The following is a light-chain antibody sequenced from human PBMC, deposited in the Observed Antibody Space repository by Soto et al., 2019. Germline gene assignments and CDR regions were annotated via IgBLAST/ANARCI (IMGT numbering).Light chain of an antibody. CDR2: YSS. Sequence: IVMTQSPATLSVSPGERATLSCRASQSIGSDLAWYQQRPGQAPRLLIYYSSTRATGIPAKFSGSGSGTEFSLTISSLQSVDSAVYYCQQYNDWPRTFGQGTKVDIK. CDR1: QSIGSD. CDR3: QQYNDWPRT. V-gene: IGKV3-15*01. J-gene: IGKJ1*01.